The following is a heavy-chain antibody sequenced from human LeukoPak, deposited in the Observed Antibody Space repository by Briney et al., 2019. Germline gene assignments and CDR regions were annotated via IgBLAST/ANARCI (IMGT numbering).Heavy chain of an antibody. D-gene: IGHD6-13*01. CDR1: GFTFDDYG. J-gene: IGHJ4*02. CDR2: ISWDSVNI. CDR3: AKDMGSSWIYYFDS. V-gene: IGHV3-9*01. Sequence: GGSLRLSCAASGFTFDDYGLHWVRQVPEKGLEWVAGISWDSVNIGYADSVKGRFTISRDTAENSLYLQMNSLRDDDTALYYCAKDMGSSWIYYFDSWGQGTLVTVSS.